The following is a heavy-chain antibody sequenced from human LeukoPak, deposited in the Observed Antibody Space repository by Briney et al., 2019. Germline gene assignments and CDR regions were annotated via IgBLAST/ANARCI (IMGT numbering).Heavy chain of an antibody. CDR1: GFTFSDYA. CDR3: AKSPTYCSGGSCYSSYYYYGMDV. Sequence: PGGSLRLSCTGSGFTFSDYAMSWFRQAPGKGLEWVSAISGSGGSTYYADSVKGRFTISRDNSKNTLYLQMNSLRAEDTAVYYCAKSPTYCSGGSCYSSYYYYGMDVWGQGTTVTVSS. V-gene: IGHV3-23*01. J-gene: IGHJ6*02. D-gene: IGHD2-15*01. CDR2: ISGSGGST.